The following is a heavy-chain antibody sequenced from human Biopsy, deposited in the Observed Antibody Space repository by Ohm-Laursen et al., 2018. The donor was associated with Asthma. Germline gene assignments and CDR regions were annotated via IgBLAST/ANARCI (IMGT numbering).Heavy chain of an antibody. CDR3: ARVWAGGFDS. Sequence: TLPLTCTVSGGSINNYYWSWIRQPPGKGLDLIGYIYYTGSTNYNPSLKSRVTLSVDTSNNQFSLKLSSVTAADTAFYYCARVWAGGFDSWGQGTLVTVSS. D-gene: IGHD6-19*01. CDR2: IYYTGST. J-gene: IGHJ4*02. V-gene: IGHV4-59*01. CDR1: GGSINNYY.